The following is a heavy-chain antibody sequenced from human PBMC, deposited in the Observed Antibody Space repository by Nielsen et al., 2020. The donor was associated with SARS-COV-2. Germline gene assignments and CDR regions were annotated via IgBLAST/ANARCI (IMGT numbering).Heavy chain of an antibody. CDR2: ISYDGSNK. Sequence: GGSLRLSCAASGFTFSSYAMHWVRQAPGKGLEWVAVISYDGSNKYYADSVKGRFTISRDNSKNTLYLQMNSLRAEDTAVYYCARDRGAAADIGYWGQGTLVTVSS. CDR1: GFTFSSYA. J-gene: IGHJ4*02. V-gene: IGHV3-30-3*01. CDR3: ARDRGAAADIGY. D-gene: IGHD6-13*01.